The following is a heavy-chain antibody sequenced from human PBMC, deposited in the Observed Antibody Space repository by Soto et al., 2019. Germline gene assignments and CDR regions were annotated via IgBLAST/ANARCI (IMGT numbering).Heavy chain of an antibody. V-gene: IGHV3-33*01. CDR2: IWYDGSNK. J-gene: IGHJ4*02. CDR3: AREDLSNSSSWYIIDY. CDR1: GFTFSSYG. Sequence: GGSLRLSCAASGFTFSSYGMHWVRQAPGKGLEWVAVIWYDGSNKYYADSVKGRFTISRDNSKNTLYLQMNSLRAEDTAVYYCAREDLSNSSSWYIIDYWGQGTLVTVSS. D-gene: IGHD6-13*01.